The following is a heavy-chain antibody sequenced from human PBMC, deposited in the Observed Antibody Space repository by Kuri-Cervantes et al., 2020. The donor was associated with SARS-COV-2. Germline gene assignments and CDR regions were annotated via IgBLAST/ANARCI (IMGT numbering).Heavy chain of an antibody. CDR3: ARHLEKRINFDC. Sequence: SETLSLTCAVYGGSFSGYYWSWIRQPPGKGLEWIGEINHSGSTNYNPSLKSRVTISVDTSKNQFSLKLSSMTAADTAVYYCARHLEKRINFDCWGQGTLVTVSS. V-gene: IGHV4-34*01. CDR1: GGSFSGYY. CDR2: INHSGST. J-gene: IGHJ4*02. D-gene: IGHD3-3*01.